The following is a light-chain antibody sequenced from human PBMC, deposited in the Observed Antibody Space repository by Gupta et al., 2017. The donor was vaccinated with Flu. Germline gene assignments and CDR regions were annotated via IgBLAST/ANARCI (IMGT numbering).Light chain of an antibody. CDR1: QSRGDNHKNKNY. Sequence: SPGERATINCKSSQSRGDNHKNKNYLAWYQKKPGQPPKALIYWASTRGYGVPDRFSGRGSGTDFTLTISNLQAEDVAVYYCQHDDTTSLTFGGGTXVEIK. CDR2: WAS. CDR3: QHDDTTSLT. J-gene: IGKJ4*01. V-gene: IGKV4-1*01.